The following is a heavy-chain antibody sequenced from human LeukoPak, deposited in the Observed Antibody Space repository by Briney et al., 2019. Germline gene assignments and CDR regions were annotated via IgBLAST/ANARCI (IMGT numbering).Heavy chain of an antibody. V-gene: IGHV3-23*01. CDR2: ISGSGGST. CDR3: VGDPAGGWSQFDY. J-gene: IGHJ4*02. D-gene: IGHD3-16*01. Sequence: PGGSLRLSCAASGFAFSRHGMHWVRQAPGKGLEWVSAISGSGGSTYYADSVKGRFTISRDNSKNTLYLQMDSLRAEDTAVYYCVGDPAGGWSQFDYWGQGTLVTVSS. CDR1: GFAFSRHG.